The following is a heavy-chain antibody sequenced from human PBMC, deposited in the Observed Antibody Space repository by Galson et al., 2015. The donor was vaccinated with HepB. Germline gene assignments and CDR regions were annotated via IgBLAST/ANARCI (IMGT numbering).Heavy chain of an antibody. D-gene: IGHD6-19*01. Sequence: SLRLSCAASGFTFSSYAMSWVRQAPGKGLEWVSAISGSGGSTYYADSVKGRFTISRDNSKNTLYLQMNSLRAEDTAVYYCAKDRIQWLVVWGFDYWGQGTLVTVSS. CDR3: AKDRIQWLVVWGFDY. J-gene: IGHJ4*02. V-gene: IGHV3-23*01. CDR2: ISGSGGST. CDR1: GFTFSSYA.